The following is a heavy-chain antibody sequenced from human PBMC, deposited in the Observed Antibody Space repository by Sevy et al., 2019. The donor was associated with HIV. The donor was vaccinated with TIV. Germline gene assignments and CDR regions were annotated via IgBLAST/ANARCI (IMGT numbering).Heavy chain of an antibody. CDR1: GFTFSSYA. CDR3: ARELGYCSSTSCYKQVDYYYGMDI. V-gene: IGHV3-30*04. Sequence: GESLKISCAASGFTFSSYAMHWVRQAPGKGLEWVAVISYDGSNKYYADSVKGRFTISRDNSKNTLYLQMNSLRAEDTAVYYCARELGYCSSTSCYKQVDYYYGMDIWGQGTTVTVSS. D-gene: IGHD2-2*02. CDR2: ISYDGSNK. J-gene: IGHJ6*02.